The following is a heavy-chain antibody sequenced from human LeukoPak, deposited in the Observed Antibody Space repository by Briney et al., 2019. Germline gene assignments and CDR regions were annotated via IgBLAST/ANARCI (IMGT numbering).Heavy chain of an antibody. CDR3: AKGGIAVSSTSYYYYMDV. J-gene: IGHJ6*03. Sequence: GGSLRLSCAASGFTFSSYGMSWVRQAPGKGLEWVSAISGSGDSTHYADSVKGRFTISRDNSKNTLFLQMNSLRADDTAVCYCAKGGIAVSSTSYYYYMDVWGKGTTVTISS. CDR1: GFTFSSYG. CDR2: ISGSGDST. V-gene: IGHV3-23*01. D-gene: IGHD6-19*01.